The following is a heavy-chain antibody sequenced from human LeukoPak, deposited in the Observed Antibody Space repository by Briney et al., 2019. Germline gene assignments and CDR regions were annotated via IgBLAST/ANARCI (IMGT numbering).Heavy chain of an antibody. CDR1: GYSISSGYY. D-gene: IGHD3-10*01. V-gene: IGHV4-38-2*02. Sequence: PSETLSLTCTVSGYSISSGYYWGWIRQPPGKGLEWIGSIYRSGNTYCNPSLKSRVTISVDTSKNQFSLKLTSVTAADTAVYLCARGGYYGSGNDFRFDPWGQGTLVTVSS. CDR2: IYRSGNT. CDR3: ARGGYYGSGNDFRFDP. J-gene: IGHJ5*02.